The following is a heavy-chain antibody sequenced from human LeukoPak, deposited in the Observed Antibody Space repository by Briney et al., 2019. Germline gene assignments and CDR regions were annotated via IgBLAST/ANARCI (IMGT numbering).Heavy chain of an antibody. Sequence: PSETLSLTCTVSGGSISSYYWSWIRQPAGKGLEWIGRIYTSGSTNYNPSLKSRVTISVDTSKNQFSLKLSSVTAADTAVYYCANQYYDSTFYVGDWGQGTLVTVSS. D-gene: IGHD3-22*01. CDR3: ANQYYDSTFYVGD. J-gene: IGHJ4*02. CDR2: IYTSGST. V-gene: IGHV4-4*07. CDR1: GGSISSYY.